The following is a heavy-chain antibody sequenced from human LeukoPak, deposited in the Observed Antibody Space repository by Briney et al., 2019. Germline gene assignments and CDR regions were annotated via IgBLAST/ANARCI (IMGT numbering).Heavy chain of an antibody. CDR2: MNPNSGNT. CDR1: GYLFSRYV. D-gene: IGHD2-2*02. V-gene: IGHV1-8*01. Sequence: ASVNVSCKASGYLFSRYVLNWVRQAAGQGLEWMGWMNPNSGNTDYAQKFQGRVTMTRSTSISTAYMELSSLRSDDTAVYYCARSIVYCSGANCHNAFDIWGQGTMVTVSS. CDR3: ARSIVYCSGANCHNAFDI. J-gene: IGHJ3*02.